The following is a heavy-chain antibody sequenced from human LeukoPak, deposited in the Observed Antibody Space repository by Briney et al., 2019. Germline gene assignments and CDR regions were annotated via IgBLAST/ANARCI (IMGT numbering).Heavy chain of an antibody. Sequence: SETLSLTCTVSGGSISSYYWSWIRQPPGKGLEWIGYIYYSGSTNYNPSLKSRVTISVDTSKNQFSLKLSSVTAADTAVYYCARSNLVGATALFDYWGQGTLVTVSS. CDR2: IYYSGST. J-gene: IGHJ4*02. D-gene: IGHD1-26*01. CDR3: ARSNLVGATALFDY. V-gene: IGHV4-59*01. CDR1: GGSISSYY.